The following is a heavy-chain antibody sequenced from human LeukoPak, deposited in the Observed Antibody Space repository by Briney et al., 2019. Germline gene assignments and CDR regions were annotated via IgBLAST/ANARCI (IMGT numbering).Heavy chain of an antibody. CDR1: GYTFIRYY. CDR2: INPSGGST. V-gene: IGHV1-46*01. D-gene: IGHD4-17*01. CDR3: ARGGYGDRIDY. Sequence: ASVKISCKASGYTFIRYYMHWVRQAPGQGLEWIGIINPSGGSTSYAQKFQGRVTTTRDTSTSTVYMELSRLRSEDTAVYYCARGGYGDRIDYWGQGTLVSVSS. J-gene: IGHJ4*02.